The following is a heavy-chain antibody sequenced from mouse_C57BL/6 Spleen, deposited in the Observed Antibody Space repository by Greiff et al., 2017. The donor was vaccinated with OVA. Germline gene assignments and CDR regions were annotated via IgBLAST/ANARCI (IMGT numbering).Heavy chain of an antibody. V-gene: IGHV1-81*01. CDR2: IYPRSGNT. J-gene: IGHJ4*01. D-gene: IGHD2-4*01. CDR1: GYTFTSYG. Sequence: QVQLQQSGAELARPGASVKLSCKASGYTFTSYGISWVKQRTGQGLEWIGEIYPRSGNTYYNEKFKGKATLTADKSSSTAYMELRSLTSEDSAVYFCANFDYDGNYYARDYWGQGTSVTVSS. CDR3: ANFDYDGNYYARDY.